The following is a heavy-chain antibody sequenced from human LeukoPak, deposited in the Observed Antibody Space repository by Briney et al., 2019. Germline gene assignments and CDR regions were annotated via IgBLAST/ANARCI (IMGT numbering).Heavy chain of an antibody. CDR2: INHSGST. V-gene: IGHV4-34*01. CDR3: AREGSRYSPI. CDR1: GGSFSGYY. Sequence: SETLSLTCAVYGGSFSGYYWSWIRQPPGKGLEWIGEINHSGSTNYNPSLKSRVTISVDTSKNQFPLKLSSVTAADTAVYYCAREGSRYSPIWGQGTMVTVSS. D-gene: IGHD3-9*01. J-gene: IGHJ3*02.